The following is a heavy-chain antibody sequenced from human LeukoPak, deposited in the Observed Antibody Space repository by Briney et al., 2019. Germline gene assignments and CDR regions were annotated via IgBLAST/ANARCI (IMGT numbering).Heavy chain of an antibody. D-gene: IGHD3-10*01. J-gene: IGHJ1*01. CDR1: GFTFDDYA. Sequence: GRSLRLSCAASGFTFDDYAMHWVRQAPGKGLVWVSRINNEGTTISYADSVKGRFTISRDNAKNTLYLQMNSLRAEDTAVYYCARVSGLGMNEYYQHWGQGTLVTVAS. CDR2: INNEGTTI. V-gene: IGHV3-74*01. CDR3: ARVSGLGMNEYYQH.